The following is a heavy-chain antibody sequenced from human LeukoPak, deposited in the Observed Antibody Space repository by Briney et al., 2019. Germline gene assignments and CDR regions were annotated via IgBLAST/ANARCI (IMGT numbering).Heavy chain of an antibody. V-gene: IGHV3-64D*06. CDR1: GFTFSSYA. J-gene: IGHJ4*02. CDR3: VGRYCSSTSCPYYFDY. Sequence: GGSLRLSCSASGFTFSSYAMHWVRQAPGKGLEYVSATSSNGGSTYYADSVKGRFTISRDNSKNTLYLQMSSLRAEDTAVYYCVGRYCSSTSCPYYFDYWGQGTLVTVSS. D-gene: IGHD2-2*01. CDR2: TSSNGGST.